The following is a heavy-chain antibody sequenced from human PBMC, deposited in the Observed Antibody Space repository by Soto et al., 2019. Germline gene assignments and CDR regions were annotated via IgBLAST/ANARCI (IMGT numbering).Heavy chain of an antibody. CDR1: GGSISSGDYY. Sequence: QVQLQESGPGLVKPSQTLSLTCTVSGGSISSGDYYWSWIRQPPGKGLEWIGYIYYSGSTYYNPSLKSRVTISVDTSKNQFSLKLSSVTAADTAVYYCARGSEYSSSWYQYYFDYWGQGTLVTVSS. CDR2: IYYSGST. V-gene: IGHV4-30-4*01. J-gene: IGHJ4*02. D-gene: IGHD6-13*01. CDR3: ARGSEYSSSWYQYYFDY.